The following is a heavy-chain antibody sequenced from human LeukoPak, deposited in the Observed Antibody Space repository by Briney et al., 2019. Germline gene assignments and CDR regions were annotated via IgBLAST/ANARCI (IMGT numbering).Heavy chain of an antibody. D-gene: IGHD3-16*02. V-gene: IGHV5-10-1*01. CDR2: IDPSDSYT. CDR1: GYSFTTYW. Sequence: GESLKISCKGSGYSFTTYWITWVRQMPGKGLEWMGRIDPSDSYTNYSPSFQGHVTISADKSISTAYLQWSSLKASDTAMYYCARVIHLGELSLYDYWAREPWSPSPQ. CDR3: ARVIHLGELSLYDY. J-gene: IGHJ4*02.